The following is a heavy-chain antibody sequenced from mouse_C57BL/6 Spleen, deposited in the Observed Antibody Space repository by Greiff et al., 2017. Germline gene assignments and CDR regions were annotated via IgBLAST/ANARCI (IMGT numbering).Heavy chain of an antibody. V-gene: IGHV1-82*01. CDR2: IYPGDGDT. CDR3: ARCVVLDY. Sequence: QVQLQQSGPELVKPGASVKISCKASGYAFSSSWMNWVKQRPGKGLEWIGQIYPGDGDTNYNGKFKGKATLTADKSSSTASMQLSSLTSEDSAVCCCARCVVLDYWGQGTTLTVSS. CDR1: GYAFSSSW. J-gene: IGHJ2*01.